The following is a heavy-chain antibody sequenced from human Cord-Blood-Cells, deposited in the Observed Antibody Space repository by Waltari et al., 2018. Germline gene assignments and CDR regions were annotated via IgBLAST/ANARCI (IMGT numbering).Heavy chain of an antibody. CDR2: INPNSGGT. D-gene: IGHD3-22*01. CDR1: GYTFTGYY. V-gene: IGHV1-2*02. J-gene: IGHJ3*02. Sequence: QVQLVQSGAEVKKPGASVKVSCKASGYTFTGYYMHWVRQAPGQGLEWMGWINPNSGGTNYAQKFQDRVTMTRDTSISTAYMELSRLRSDDTAVYYCARDLTYYYDSSGYYSSDAFDIWGQGTMVTVSS. CDR3: ARDLTYYYDSSGYYSSDAFDI.